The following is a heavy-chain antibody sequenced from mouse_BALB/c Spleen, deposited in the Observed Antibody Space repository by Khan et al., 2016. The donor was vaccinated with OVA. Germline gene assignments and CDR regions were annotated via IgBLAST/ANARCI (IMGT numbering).Heavy chain of an antibody. Sequence: QVQLQQSGPGLVALSQSLSITCTVSGFSLTNYGVHWVRQLPGKGLEWLVVIWSDGSTNYNSVLKSRLSISKDNSKSQVFLKMNSLQTDDTAIYFCARWFDGYSSLYAMDYWGQGTSVTVSS. CDR1: GFSLTNYG. J-gene: IGHJ4*01. CDR2: IWSDGST. D-gene: IGHD2-3*01. CDR3: ARWFDGYSSLYAMDY. V-gene: IGHV2-6*02.